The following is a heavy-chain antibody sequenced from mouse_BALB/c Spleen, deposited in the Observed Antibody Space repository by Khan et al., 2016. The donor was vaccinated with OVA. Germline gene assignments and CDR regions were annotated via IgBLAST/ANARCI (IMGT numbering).Heavy chain of an antibody. CDR3: DSNEDI. J-gene: IGHJ2*01. V-gene: IGHV2-9*02. CDR2: IWAGGST. CDR1: GFSLTSYG. Sequence: VQLQESGPGLVAPSQSLSITCTVSGFSLTSYGVHWVRQPPGKGLEWLGVIWAGGSTNYNSALMSRLSIIKDNYKSPVFLKMNSLQTDDTAMYYCDSNEDIWGQGTTLTVSA.